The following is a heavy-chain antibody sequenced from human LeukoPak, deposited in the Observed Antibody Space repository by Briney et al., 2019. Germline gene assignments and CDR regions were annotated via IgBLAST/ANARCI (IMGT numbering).Heavy chain of an antibody. CDR3: ARHLVEGYTRKWFDL. V-gene: IGHV3-7*01. D-gene: IGHD5-12*01. CDR1: GFTFSSYW. J-gene: IGHJ5*02. Sequence: GGSLRLSCVGSGFTFSSYWMSWVRQAPGKGLEWVANIKEYGSEKYYVDSVKGRFTASRDDAKNSLYLQMTSLRAEDTAVYYCARHLVEGYTRKWFDLWGQRTLVTVSS. CDR2: IKEYGSEK.